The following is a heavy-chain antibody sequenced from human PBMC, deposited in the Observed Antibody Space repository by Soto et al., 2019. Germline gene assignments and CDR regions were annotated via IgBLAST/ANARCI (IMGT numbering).Heavy chain of an antibody. CDR2: INPYNGNT. Sequence: QVQLVQSGGEVKKPGASVKVSCKASGFTFAIYGITWVRQAPGQGLEWMGWINPYNGNTNYAQKFQGRVTMTTDTSTTAGYMGLRSLRSDDTAMYYCARVVAAAPVYYGLDVWGQGTTVTVSS. D-gene: IGHD2-15*01. CDR1: GFTFAIYG. V-gene: IGHV1-18*01. CDR3: ARVVAAAPVYYGLDV. J-gene: IGHJ6*02.